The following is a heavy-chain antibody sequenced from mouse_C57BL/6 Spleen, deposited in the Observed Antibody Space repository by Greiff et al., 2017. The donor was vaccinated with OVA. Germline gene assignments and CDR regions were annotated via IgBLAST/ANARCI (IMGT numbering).Heavy chain of an antibody. Sequence: EVMLVESGGGLVKPGGSLTLSCAASGFTFSSYTMSWVRQTPEQRLEWVATISGGGGNTYYPDSVKGRFTISRDNAKNTLYLQMSSLRSEDTALYYCASPLYYDYDGAMDYWGQGTSVTVSS. V-gene: IGHV5-9*01. CDR2: ISGGGGNT. D-gene: IGHD2-4*01. CDR3: ASPLYYDYDGAMDY. CDR1: GFTFSSYT. J-gene: IGHJ4*01.